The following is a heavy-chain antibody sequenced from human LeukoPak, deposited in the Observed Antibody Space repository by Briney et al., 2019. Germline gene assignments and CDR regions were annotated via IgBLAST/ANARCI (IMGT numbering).Heavy chain of an antibody. Sequence: SETLSLTCTVSGGSISSYYWSWIRQPPGKGLEWIGYIYYSGSTNYNPSLKSRVTISVDTSKNQFSLKLSSVTAADTAVYYCARELPAYWFDPWGQGNLVTVSS. V-gene: IGHV4-59*01. CDR1: GGSISSYY. J-gene: IGHJ5*02. CDR2: IYYSGST. CDR3: ARELPAYWFDP. D-gene: IGHD2-15*01.